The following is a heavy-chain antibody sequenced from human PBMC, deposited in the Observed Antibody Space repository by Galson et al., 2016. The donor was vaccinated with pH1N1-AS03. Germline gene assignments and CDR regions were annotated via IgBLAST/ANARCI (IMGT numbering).Heavy chain of an antibody. J-gene: IGHJ6*02. CDR3: AREGVLSDRAFNYYGMDV. CDR1: GGTFSTYG. V-gene: IGHV1-69*13. Sequence: SVKVSCKASGGTFSTYGISWVRQATGQGLEWMGGIITIFGTTNYAQKFQGRVTITADESTSTAYLDLRSLRSEDTAVYYCAREGVLSDRAFNYYGMDVWGQGTTVTVFS. D-gene: IGHD3-16*01. CDR2: IITIFGTT.